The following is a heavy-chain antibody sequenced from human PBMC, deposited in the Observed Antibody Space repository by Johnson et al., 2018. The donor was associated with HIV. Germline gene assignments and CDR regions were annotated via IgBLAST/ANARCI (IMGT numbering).Heavy chain of an antibody. V-gene: IGHV3-15*01. CDR2: IKSKTDGGTT. D-gene: IGHD4-11*01. Sequence: VQVVESGGGVVQPGGSLRLSCAASGFTFSSYGMHWVRQAPGKGLEWVGRIKSKTDGGTTDYAAPVKGRFTISRDNSKNTLYLQMGSLTTEDMAVYYCARDTPTGFAFDMWGQGTLVTVSS. J-gene: IGHJ3*02. CDR3: ARDTPTGFAFDM. CDR1: GFTFSSYG.